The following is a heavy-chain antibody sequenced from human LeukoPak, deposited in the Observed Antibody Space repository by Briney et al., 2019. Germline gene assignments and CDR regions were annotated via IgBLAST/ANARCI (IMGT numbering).Heavy chain of an antibody. D-gene: IGHD2-15*01. CDR2: IRYDGSNK. V-gene: IGHV3-30*02. Sequence: PGGSLRLSCAASGFTFSSYGMHWVRQAPGKGLEWVAFIRYDGSNKYYADSVKGRFTISRDNSKNTLYLQMNSLRAEDTAVYYCARDKGYCSGGSCYPLLLDYWGQGTLVTVSS. CDR1: GFTFSSYG. CDR3: ARDKGYCSGGSCYPLLLDY. J-gene: IGHJ4*02.